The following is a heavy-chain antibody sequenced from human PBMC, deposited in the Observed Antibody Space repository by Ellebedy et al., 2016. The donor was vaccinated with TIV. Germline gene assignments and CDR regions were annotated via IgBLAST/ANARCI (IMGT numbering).Heavy chain of an antibody. D-gene: IGHD3-3*01. J-gene: IGHJ5*02. Sequence: PGGSLRLSCAASGFTFSSYAMSWVRQAPGKGLEWVSAISGSGGSTYYADSVKGRFTISRDNSKNTLYLQMNSLRAEDTAVYYCARVGNDLWSGYLSSWGQGTVVTVSS. CDR1: GFTFSSYA. CDR3: ARVGNDLWSGYLSS. V-gene: IGHV3-23*01. CDR2: ISGSGGST.